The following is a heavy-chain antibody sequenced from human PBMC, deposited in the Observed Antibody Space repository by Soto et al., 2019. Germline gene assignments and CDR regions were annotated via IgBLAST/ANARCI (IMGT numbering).Heavy chain of an antibody. CDR2: IYSGGST. V-gene: IGHV3-53*01. CDR3: VRDDYGMDV. Sequence: GGSLRLSCAASGFIVSSNYMSWVRQAPGKGLEWVSVIYSGGSTYYADSVKGRFTISRDNSKNMLYLQMNSLSAEDTAVYYCVRDDYGMDVWGQGTAVTVSS. CDR1: GFIVSSNY. J-gene: IGHJ6*02.